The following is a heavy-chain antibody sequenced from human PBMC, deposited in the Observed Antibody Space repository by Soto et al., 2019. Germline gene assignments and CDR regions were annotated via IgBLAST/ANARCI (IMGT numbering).Heavy chain of an antibody. Sequence: EVQLVESGGGLVQPGGSLRLSCAASGFTFSTYWMNWVRQAPGKGLEWVANIKEDGSEAYYVDSVKGRFTISRVNAKNSLYLDMNSLRGEDTAVYYCARDWGAPCRESALRYYYHFGMDVWGQGTTVTVPS. D-gene: IGHD3-16*01. V-gene: IGHV3-7*05. CDR2: IKEDGSEA. J-gene: IGHJ6*02. CDR3: ARDWGAPCRESALRYYYHFGMDV. CDR1: GFTFSTYW.